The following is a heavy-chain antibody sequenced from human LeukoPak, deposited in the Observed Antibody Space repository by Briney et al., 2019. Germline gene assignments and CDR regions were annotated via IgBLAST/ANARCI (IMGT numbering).Heavy chain of an antibody. CDR1: GYTFSSYY. CDR2: INPSGGST. V-gene: IGHV1-46*01. CDR3: ARDYGFWSGYPY. J-gene: IGHJ4*02. Sequence: ASVKVSCKASGYTFSSYYMHWVRQAPGQGLEWMGIINPSGGSTSYAQKFQGRVTMTRDTSTRTVYMEVSSLRSEDTAAYYCARDYGFWSGYPYWGQGTLVTVSS. D-gene: IGHD3-3*01.